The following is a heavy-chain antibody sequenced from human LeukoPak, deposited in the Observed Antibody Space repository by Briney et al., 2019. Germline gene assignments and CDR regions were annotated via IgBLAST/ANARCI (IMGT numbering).Heavy chain of an antibody. V-gene: IGHV1-69*04. CDR1: GGTFSSYA. CDR3: ARRYYYDSSGSDGMDV. D-gene: IGHD3-22*01. Sequence: SVKVSCKASGGTFSSYAISWVRQAPGQGLKWMGRIIPILGIANYAQKFQGRVTITADKSTSTAYMELSSLRSEDTAVYYCARRYYYDSSGSDGMDVWGQGTTVTVSS. J-gene: IGHJ6*02. CDR2: IIPILGIA.